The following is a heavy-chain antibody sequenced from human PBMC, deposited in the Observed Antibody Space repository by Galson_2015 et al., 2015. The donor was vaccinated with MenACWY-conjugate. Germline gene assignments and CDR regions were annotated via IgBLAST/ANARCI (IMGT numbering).Heavy chain of an antibody. D-gene: IGHD6-6*01. CDR3: AKGGGSSSRNWFDS. CDR1: GFSFSLYA. V-gene: IGHV3-23*01. Sequence: SLRLSCAASGFSFSLYAMTWVRQAPGKGLEWVSGLSAGGAGTYYADSVKGRFTISRDNPKNTVYLQMNSLRPEDTGVYYCAKGGGSSSRNWFDSWGQGTLVTVSS. CDR2: LSAGGAGT. J-gene: IGHJ5*01.